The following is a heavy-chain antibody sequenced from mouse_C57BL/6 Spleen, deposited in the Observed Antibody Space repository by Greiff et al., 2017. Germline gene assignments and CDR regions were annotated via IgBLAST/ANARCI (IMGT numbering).Heavy chain of an antibody. CDR1: GYTFTSYW. J-gene: IGHJ1*03. Sequence: QVQLQQPGAELVRPGSSVKLSCKASGYTFTSYWMDWVKQRPGQGLEWIGNIYPSDSETHYNQKFKDKATLTVDKSSSTAYMQLSSLTSEDSAVYYCARHDYYGSSYDFEVWGTGTTVTVSS. CDR2: IYPSDSET. V-gene: IGHV1-61*01. CDR3: ARHDYYGSSYDFEV. D-gene: IGHD1-1*01.